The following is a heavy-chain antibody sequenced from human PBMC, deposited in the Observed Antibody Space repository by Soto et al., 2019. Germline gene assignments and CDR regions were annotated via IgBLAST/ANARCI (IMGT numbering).Heavy chain of an antibody. CDR2: ILYDGSNQ. CDR1: GFTFSSYA. J-gene: IGHJ4*02. V-gene: IGHV3-30-3*01. Sequence: QVQLVESGGGVVQPGRSLRLSCAASGFTFSSYAMHWVRQAPGKGLEWVAVILYDGSNQYYADSVKGRFTISRDNSKNTLFLQMTSLRAEDTAVYFCARDRTYFDYWGQGILVTVSS. CDR3: ARDRTYFDY.